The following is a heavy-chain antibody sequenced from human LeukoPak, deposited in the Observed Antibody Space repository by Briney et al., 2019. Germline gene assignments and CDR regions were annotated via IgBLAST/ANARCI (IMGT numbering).Heavy chain of an antibody. CDR2: IYDSGGT. CDR3: ARWRHGYNSVDAFDI. Sequence: PSETLSLTCTVSGGSISSSSYFWGWIRQPPGKGLEWIGSIYDSGGTNYNPSLKSRVTISVDTSENHFSLKVTSVTAADTAVYYCARWRHGYNSVDAFDIWGQGVMVTVSS. J-gene: IGHJ3*02. V-gene: IGHV4-39*01. D-gene: IGHD5-24*01. CDR1: GGSISSSSYF.